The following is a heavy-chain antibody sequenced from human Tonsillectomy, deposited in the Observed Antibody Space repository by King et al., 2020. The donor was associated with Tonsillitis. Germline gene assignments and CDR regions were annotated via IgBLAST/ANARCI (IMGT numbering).Heavy chain of an antibody. CDR3: ARDLKIAAAGTPSYYYYGMDV. V-gene: IGHV3-21*01. CDR2: ISSSSTYI. D-gene: IGHD6-13*01. Sequence: QLVQSGGGLVKPGGSLRLSCAASGFTFSSYTINWVRQAPGKGLEWVSSISSSSTYIYYADSVKGRFTISRDNAKNSLYLQMNSLRAEDTAVYYCARDLKIAAAGTPSYYYYGMDVWGQGTTVTVSS. CDR1: GFTFSSYT. J-gene: IGHJ6*02.